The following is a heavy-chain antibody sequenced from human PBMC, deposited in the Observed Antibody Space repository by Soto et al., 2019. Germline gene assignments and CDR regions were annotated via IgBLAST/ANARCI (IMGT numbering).Heavy chain of an antibody. D-gene: IGHD6-19*01. CDR2: MNPNSGNT. Sequence: QVQLVQSGAEVKKPGASVKVSCKASGYTFTSYDINWVRQATGQGLEWMGWMNPNSGNTGYAQKFQVRVTMTRNTSIITAYMELRSLRSEDTAVYYCARERGASSPFDYWGQGTLVTVSS. CDR3: ARERGASSPFDY. CDR1: GYTFTSYD. J-gene: IGHJ4*02. V-gene: IGHV1-8*01.